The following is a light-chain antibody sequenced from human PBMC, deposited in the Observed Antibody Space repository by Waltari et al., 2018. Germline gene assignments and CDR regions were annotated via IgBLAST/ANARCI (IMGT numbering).Light chain of an antibody. CDR1: QSVRSN. J-gene: IGKJ1*01. V-gene: IGKV3-15*01. CDR2: GAS. CDR3: QQYNNWPEWT. Sequence: EIVMTQSPATLSVSPGERATLICRASQSVRSNLAWYQQKPGQAPSLLNYGASTRATRIPARFSGSGSGTEFTLTISSLQSEDFAVYYCQQYNNWPEWTFGQGTKVEIK.